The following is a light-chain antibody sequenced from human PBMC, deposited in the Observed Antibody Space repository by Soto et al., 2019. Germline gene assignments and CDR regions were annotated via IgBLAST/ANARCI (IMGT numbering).Light chain of an antibody. J-gene: IGKJ4*01. CDR2: DAY. CDR1: QSIRSW. CDR3: QQYESYSPLT. V-gene: IGKV1-5*01. Sequence: DIQMTQSPSILSASVGDRFTITCLASQSIRSWLAWHQQKPGKAPKLLIYDAYSLESGVPSRFSGRRSGTEFTLTIAGLQPEDFATYYCQQYESYSPLTVGGGTKVEIK.